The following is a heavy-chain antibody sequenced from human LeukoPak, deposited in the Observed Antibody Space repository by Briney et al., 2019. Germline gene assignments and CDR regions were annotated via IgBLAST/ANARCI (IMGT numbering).Heavy chain of an antibody. CDR3: ARATFPHYDRHPNSIDP. J-gene: IGHJ5*02. Sequence: PSETLSLTCTVSGGSISSSSYYWGWIRQPPGKGLEWIGSIYYSGSTYYNPSLKSRVTISVDTSKNQFSLKLSSVTAADTAVYYCARATFPHYDRHPNSIDPWGQGTLVTVSS. CDR1: GGSISSSSYY. CDR2: IYYSGST. D-gene: IGHD5-12*01. V-gene: IGHV4-39*07.